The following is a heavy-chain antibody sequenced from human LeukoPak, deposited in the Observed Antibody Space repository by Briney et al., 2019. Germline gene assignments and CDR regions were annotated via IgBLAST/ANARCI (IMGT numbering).Heavy chain of an antibody. D-gene: IGHD6-13*01. CDR3: AKDKGIAAAGRDFDY. CDR2: ISSSSSYI. J-gene: IGHJ4*02. V-gene: IGHV3-21*04. CDR1: GFTFSSYS. Sequence: GGSLRLSCAASGFTFSSYSMNWVRQAPGKGLEWVSSISSSSSYIYYADSVKGRFTISRDNAKNSLYLQMNSLRAEDTALYYCAKDKGIAAAGRDFDYWGQGTLVTVSS.